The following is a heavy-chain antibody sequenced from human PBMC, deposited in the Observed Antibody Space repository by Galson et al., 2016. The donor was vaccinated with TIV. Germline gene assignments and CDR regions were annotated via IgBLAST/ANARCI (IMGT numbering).Heavy chain of an antibody. CDR3: ARPLTLAAFDM. V-gene: IGHV4-39*01. CDR1: GGSISDSSYY. D-gene: IGHD4/OR15-4a*01. CDR2: IHYSGST. Sequence: SETLSLTCTVSGGSISDSSYYWGWIRQPPGKGLEWIGSIHYSGSTYYRPSLKSRVAISVDTSRNQFSLRLSSVTAADTAVYYCARPLTLAAFDMWGQGTTVIVSS. J-gene: IGHJ3*02.